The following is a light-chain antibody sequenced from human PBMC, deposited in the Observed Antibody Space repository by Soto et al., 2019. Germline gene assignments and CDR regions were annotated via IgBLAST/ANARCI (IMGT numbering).Light chain of an antibody. CDR3: SSYAGTPFD. Sequence: QSVLTQPPSASGSPGQSVTISCTGTSSDVGRYNYVSWYQQHPGKAPKLMISEVNKRASGVPDRFSGSKSGNTASLTVSGLQAEDEADYYCSSYAGTPFDFGTGTKVTVL. V-gene: IGLV2-8*01. CDR2: EVN. J-gene: IGLJ1*01. CDR1: SSDVGRYNY.